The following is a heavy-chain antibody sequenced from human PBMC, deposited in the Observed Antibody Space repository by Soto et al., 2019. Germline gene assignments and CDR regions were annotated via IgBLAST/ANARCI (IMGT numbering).Heavy chain of an antibody. J-gene: IGHJ4*02. CDR1: GFTFSDHY. Sequence: GSLRLSCAASGFTFSDHYMDWVRQAPGKGLEWVGRTRNKANSYTTEYAASVKGRFTISRDDSKNSLYLQMNSLKTEDTAVYYCARVVLYYDSSGYIDYWGQGTLVTVSS. CDR2: TRNKANSYTT. V-gene: IGHV3-72*01. D-gene: IGHD3-22*01. CDR3: ARVVLYYDSSGYIDY.